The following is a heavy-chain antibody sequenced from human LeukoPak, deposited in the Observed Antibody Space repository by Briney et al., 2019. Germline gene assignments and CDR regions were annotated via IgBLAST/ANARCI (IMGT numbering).Heavy chain of an antibody. CDR1: GGSFSGYY. CDR3: ARHEYDFWSGSWFDP. CDR2: INHSGST. J-gene: IGHJ5*02. V-gene: IGHV4-34*01. Sequence: PSETLSLTCAVYGGSFSGYYWSWIRQPPGKGLEWIGEINHSGSTNYNPSLKSRVTISVDTSKNQFSLKLSSVTAADTAVYYCARHEYDFWSGSWFDPWGQGTLVTVSS. D-gene: IGHD3-3*01.